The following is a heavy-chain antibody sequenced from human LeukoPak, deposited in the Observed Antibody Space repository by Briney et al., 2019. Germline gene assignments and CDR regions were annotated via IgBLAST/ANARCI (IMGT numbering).Heavy chain of an antibody. Sequence: SETLSLTCTVSGGSISSYYWSWIRQPPGKGLEWIGYIYYSGSTNYNPSLKSRVTISVDTSKNQFSLKLSSVTAADTAVYYCARGKYSSSSKDYYYYYMDVWGKGTTVTVSS. CDR2: IYYSGST. CDR3: ARGKYSSSSKDYYYYYMDV. V-gene: IGHV4-59*12. CDR1: GGSISSYY. D-gene: IGHD6-6*01. J-gene: IGHJ6*03.